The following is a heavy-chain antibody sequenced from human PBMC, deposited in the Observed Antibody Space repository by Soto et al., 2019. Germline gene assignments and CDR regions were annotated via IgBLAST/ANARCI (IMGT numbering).Heavy chain of an antibody. D-gene: IGHD3-3*01. Sequence: GGSLRLSCAASGFTVSSNYMSWVRQAPGKGLEWVSVIYSGGSTYYADSVKGRFTISRDNSKNTLYLQMNSLRAEDTAVYYCARGADFWSGHGPEVGFDIWGQGTMVTVSS. V-gene: IGHV3-66*01. J-gene: IGHJ3*02. CDR2: IYSGGST. CDR3: ARGADFWSGHGPEVGFDI. CDR1: GFTVSSNY.